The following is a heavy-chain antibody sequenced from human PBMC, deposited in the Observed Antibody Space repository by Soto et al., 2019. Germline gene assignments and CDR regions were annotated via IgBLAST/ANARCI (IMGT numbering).Heavy chain of an antibody. CDR1: AFTFSSYR. Sequence: LRLSCAASAFTFSSYRIHWVRQAPGKGLDWVAVISYDASDKYYADSVEGRFTISRDNSKNTLYLQMNSLRAEDTAVYYCVKERYGQLWLEDYGMDVWGQGTTVTVSS. V-gene: IGHV3-30*18. CDR2: ISYDASDK. D-gene: IGHD5-18*01. CDR3: VKERYGQLWLEDYGMDV. J-gene: IGHJ6*02.